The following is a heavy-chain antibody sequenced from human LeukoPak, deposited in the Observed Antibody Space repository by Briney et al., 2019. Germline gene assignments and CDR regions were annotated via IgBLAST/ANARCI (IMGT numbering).Heavy chain of an antibody. D-gene: IGHD6-19*01. CDR1: GFTFSSYA. CDR2: ISYDGSNK. Sequence: GRSLRLSCAASGFTFSSYAMHWVRQAPGKGLEWVAVISYDGSNKYYADSVKGRFTISRDNSKNTLYLQMNSLRAEDTAVYYCAKGIAVAGYYYYYGMDVWGKGTTVTVSS. CDR3: AKGIAVAGYYYYYGMDV. J-gene: IGHJ6*04. V-gene: IGHV3-30-3*01.